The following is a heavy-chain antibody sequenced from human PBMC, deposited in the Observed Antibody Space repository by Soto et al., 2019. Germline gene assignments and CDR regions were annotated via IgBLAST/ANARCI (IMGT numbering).Heavy chain of an antibody. CDR2: IIPIRGVA. D-gene: IGHD4-17*01. CDR1: GDTFSNHT. CDR3: ARVAEMGTATVSYYYYMDV. V-gene: IGHV1-69*04. Sequence: QVQLVQSGAEVKKPGSSVKVSCKASGDTFSNHTISWVRQAPGQGPEWIGRIIPIRGVANYAQKFQGRVKITADKSTTTDYMELSRLRTADTAVYYCARVAEMGTATVSYYYYMDVWGKGTTVTVSS. J-gene: IGHJ6*03.